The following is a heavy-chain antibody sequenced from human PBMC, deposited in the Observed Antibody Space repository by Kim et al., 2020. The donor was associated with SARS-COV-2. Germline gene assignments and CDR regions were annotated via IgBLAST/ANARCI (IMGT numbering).Heavy chain of an antibody. CDR1: GYSFTSYW. D-gene: IGHD3-10*01. J-gene: IGHJ6*02. CDR3: ARRTVVMGRGDPSPYGMDV. Sequence: GESLKISCKGSGYSFTSYWISWVRQMPGKGLEWMGRIDPSDSYTNYSPSFQGHVTISADKSISTAYLQWSSLKASDTAMYYCARRTVVMGRGDPSPYGMDVWGQGTTVTVSS. CDR2: IDPSDSYT. V-gene: IGHV5-10-1*01.